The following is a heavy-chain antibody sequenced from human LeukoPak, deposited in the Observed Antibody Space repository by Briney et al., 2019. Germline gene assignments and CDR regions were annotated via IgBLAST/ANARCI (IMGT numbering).Heavy chain of an antibody. CDR1: GGSISSSSYY. V-gene: IGHV4-39*01. D-gene: IGHD3-3*01. CDR3: ASPGYYDFWSGYYVEGYYFDY. CDR2: IYYSGST. Sequence: SETLSLTCTVSGGSISSSSYYWGWIRQPPGTGLEWIGSIYYSGSTYYNPSLKSRVTISVGTSKNQFSLKLSSVTAADTAVYYCASPGYYDFWSGYYVEGYYFDYWGQGTLVAVSS. J-gene: IGHJ4*02.